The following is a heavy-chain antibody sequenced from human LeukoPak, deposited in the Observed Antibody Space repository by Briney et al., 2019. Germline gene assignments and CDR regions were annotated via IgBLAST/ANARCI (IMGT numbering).Heavy chain of an antibody. V-gene: IGHV3-7*01. CDR2: IKQDGIEI. CDR1: GFSFSTYW. CDR3: ARDPGIAAAGTVGYFDY. Sequence: GGSLRLSCAASGFSFSTYWMSWVRQAPGKGPEWVANIKQDGIEIHYADSVKGRFTISRDNAKNSLFLQMNSLRAEDTAVYYCARDPGIAAAGTVGYFDYWGQGTLVTVSS. J-gene: IGHJ4*02. D-gene: IGHD6-13*01.